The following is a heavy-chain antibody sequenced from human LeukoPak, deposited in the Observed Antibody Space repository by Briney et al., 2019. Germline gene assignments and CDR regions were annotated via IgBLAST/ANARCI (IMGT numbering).Heavy chain of an antibody. CDR3: ARAIYGGNGDDAFDI. D-gene: IGHD4-23*01. CDR1: GYSFTSYW. CDR2: IYPGDSDT. V-gene: IGHV5-51*01. Sequence: GESLKISCKGSGYSFTSYWIGWVRQMPGKGLEWMGIIYPGDSDTRYSPSFQGQVTISADKSIRTAYLQWSSLKASDTAMYYCARAIYGGNGDDAFDIWGQGTMVTVSS. J-gene: IGHJ3*02.